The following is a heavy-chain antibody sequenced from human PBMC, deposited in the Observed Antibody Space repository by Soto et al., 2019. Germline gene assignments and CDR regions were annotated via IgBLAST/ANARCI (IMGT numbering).Heavy chain of an antibody. CDR2: IKSKTDGGTT. V-gene: IGHV3-15*01. CDR1: GFTFSNAW. J-gene: IGHJ4*02. D-gene: IGHD3-22*01. CDR3: TTAPTLYYDSSGYYRRFDY. Sequence: EVQLVESGGGLVKPGGSLRLSCAASGFTFSNAWMSWVRQAPGKGLEWVGRIKSKTDGGTTDYAAPVKGRFTISRDDSKNTLYLQMNSLKTEDTAVYYCTTAPTLYYDSSGYYRRFDYWGQGTLVTVSS.